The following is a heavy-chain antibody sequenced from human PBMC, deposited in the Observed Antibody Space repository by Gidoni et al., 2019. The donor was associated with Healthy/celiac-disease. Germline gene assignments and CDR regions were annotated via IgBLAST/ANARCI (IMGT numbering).Heavy chain of an antibody. J-gene: IGHJ5*02. CDR1: GYTFTSYY. V-gene: IGHV1-46*01. Sequence: KASGYTFTSYYMHWVRQAPGQGLEWMGIINPSGGSTSYAQKFQGRVTMTRDTSTSTVYMELSSLRSEDTAVYYCAREGWGGDIVVVPAAMHDGGWFDPWGQGTLVTVSS. CDR2: INPSGGST. D-gene: IGHD2-2*01. CDR3: AREGWGGDIVVVPAAMHDGGWFDP.